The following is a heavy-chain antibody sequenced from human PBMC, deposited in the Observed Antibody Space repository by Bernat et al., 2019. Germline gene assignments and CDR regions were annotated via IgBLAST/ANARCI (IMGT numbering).Heavy chain of an antibody. V-gene: IGHV3-30-3*01. J-gene: IGHJ4*02. CDR2: ISYDGSNK. CDR1: GFTFSSYA. D-gene: IGHD3-3*02. CDR3: ARWPFY. Sequence: QVQLVESGGGVVQPGRSLRLSCAASGFTFSSYAMHWVRQAPGKGLEWVAVISYDGSNKYYADSVKGRFTISRDNSKNTLYLQMNSLRAEDTAVYYCARWPFYWGQGTLVTVSS.